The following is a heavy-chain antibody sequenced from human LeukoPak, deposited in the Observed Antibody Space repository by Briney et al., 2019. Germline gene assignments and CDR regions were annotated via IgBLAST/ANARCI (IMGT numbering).Heavy chain of an antibody. CDR1: GFTFTIYG. V-gene: IGHV3-23*01. J-gene: IGHJ4*02. CDR3: AREVGAPHFDY. Sequence: GGSLRLSCAASGFTFTIYGMNWVRQAPGKGLEWVSSISGGGSTHHADSVKGRFTISRDNAKNSLYLQMNSLRAEDTAVYYCAREVGAPHFDYWGQGTLVTVSS. D-gene: IGHD1-26*01. CDR2: ISGGGST.